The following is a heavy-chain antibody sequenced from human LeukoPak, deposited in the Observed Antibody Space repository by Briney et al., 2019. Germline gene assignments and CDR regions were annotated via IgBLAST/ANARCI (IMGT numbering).Heavy chain of an antibody. CDR1: GFTFSSYA. CDR3: ARGSPLFPGDYYYYMDV. J-gene: IGHJ6*03. Sequence: PGGSLRLSCAASGFTFSSYAMHWVRQAPGKGLEWVAVISYDGSNKYYADSVKGRFTISRDNAKNSLYLQMNNLRAEDTAVYYCARGSPLFPGDYYYYMDVWGKGTTVTIFS. D-gene: IGHD3-10*01. V-gene: IGHV3-30*04. CDR2: ISYDGSNK.